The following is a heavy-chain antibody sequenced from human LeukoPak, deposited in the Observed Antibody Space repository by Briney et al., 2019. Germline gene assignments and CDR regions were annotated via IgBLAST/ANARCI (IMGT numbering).Heavy chain of an antibody. V-gene: IGHV4-39*01. CDR2: IYYSGST. CDR3: ARMYDSGGFIFDC. D-gene: IGHD3-22*01. J-gene: IGHJ4*02. CDR1: GGSISSSTYY. Sequence: SETLSLTCTVSGGSISSSTYYWGWIRQPPGKGLEWIGTIYYSGSTYYNPSLKSRVTISVDTSKNQFSLKLTSVTAADTAVYYCARMYDSGGFIFDCWGQGTLVTVSS.